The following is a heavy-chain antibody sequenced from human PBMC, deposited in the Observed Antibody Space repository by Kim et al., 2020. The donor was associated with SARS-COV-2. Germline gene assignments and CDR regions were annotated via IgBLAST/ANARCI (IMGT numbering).Heavy chain of an antibody. V-gene: IGHV5-51*01. Sequence: GESLKISCKGSGYSFTNYWIGWLRQMPGKGLEWMGVIYPDDSDTRYSPSFQGQVTISADKSITTAYLQWISLKASDTAIYYCARQAKEAYFDFWAQGTLVTVSS. CDR1: GYSFTNYW. J-gene: IGHJ4*02. CDR3: ARQAKEAYFDF. CDR2: IYPDDSDT.